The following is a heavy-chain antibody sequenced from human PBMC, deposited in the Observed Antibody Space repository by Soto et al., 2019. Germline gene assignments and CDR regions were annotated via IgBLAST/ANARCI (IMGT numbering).Heavy chain of an antibody. CDR3: ARDALVVVVYYYYGMDV. V-gene: IGHV3-21*01. CDR1: GFTFSSYS. Sequence: PGGSLRLSCAASGFTFSSYSMNWVRQAPGKGLEWVSSISSSSSYIYYADSVKGRFTISRDNAKNSLYLQMNSLRAEDTAVYYCARDALVVVVYYYYGMDVWGQGTTVTVSS. CDR2: ISSSSSYI. J-gene: IGHJ6*02. D-gene: IGHD2-21*01.